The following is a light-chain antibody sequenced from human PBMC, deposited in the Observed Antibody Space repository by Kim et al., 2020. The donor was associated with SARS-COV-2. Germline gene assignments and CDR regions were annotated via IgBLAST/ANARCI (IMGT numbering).Light chain of an antibody. V-gene: IGLV2-8*01. Sequence: QSALTQPPSASGSPGQSVTISCTGTRSDVGGYNYVSWYQQHPGKAPKLMIYEVNKRPSGVPDRFSGSKSGNTASLTVSGLQAEGEAEYYCSSYAGSNNYVFGTGTKVTVL. J-gene: IGLJ1*01. CDR1: RSDVGGYNY. CDR2: EVN. CDR3: SSYAGSNNYV.